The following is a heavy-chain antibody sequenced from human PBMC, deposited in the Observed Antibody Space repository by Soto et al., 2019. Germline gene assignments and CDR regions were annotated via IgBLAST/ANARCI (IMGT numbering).Heavy chain of an antibody. CDR1: GFTFSSYA. CDR3: ARRGPGTYFDY. Sequence: GGSLRLSCAASGFTFSSYAMRWVRQAPGKGLEWVSAISGSGDSTYYTDSVKGRFTISRDNSKNTLYLQMNSLRAEDTAAYYCARRGPGTYFDYSGQATLVSVS. D-gene: IGHD6-13*01. J-gene: IGHJ4*02. CDR2: ISGSGDST. V-gene: IGHV3-23*01.